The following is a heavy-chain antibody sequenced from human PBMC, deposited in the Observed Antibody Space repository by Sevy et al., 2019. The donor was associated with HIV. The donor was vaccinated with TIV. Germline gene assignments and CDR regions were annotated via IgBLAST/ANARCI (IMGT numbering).Heavy chain of an antibody. V-gene: IGHV4-61*01. CDR1: GVSVTSDTYY. CDR2: VYHTGST. CDR3: AREPYFFDKSGYFWDY. J-gene: IGHJ4*02. Sequence: SETLPLTCAVSGVSVTSDTYYWSWIRQPPGKGLEWIGYVYHTGSTNYSPSFKSRVTISIDTSKNQFSLRLFSVAAADTAMYYCAREPYFFDKSGYFWDYWGQGILVTVSS. D-gene: IGHD3-22*01.